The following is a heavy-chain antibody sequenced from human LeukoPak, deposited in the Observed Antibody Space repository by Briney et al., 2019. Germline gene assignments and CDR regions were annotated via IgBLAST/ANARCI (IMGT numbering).Heavy chain of an antibody. J-gene: IGHJ3*02. CDR2: IYTSGST. V-gene: IGHV4-4*07. D-gene: IGHD6-13*01. CDR3: ARDSYSSSWYVRAGTAFDI. CDR1: GGSISSYY. Sequence: SETLSLTCTVSGGSISSYYWSWIRQPAGKGLEWIGRIYTSGSTNYNPPLKSRVTMSVDTSKNQFSLKLSSVTAADTAVYYCARDSYSSSWYVRAGTAFDIWGQGTMVTVSS.